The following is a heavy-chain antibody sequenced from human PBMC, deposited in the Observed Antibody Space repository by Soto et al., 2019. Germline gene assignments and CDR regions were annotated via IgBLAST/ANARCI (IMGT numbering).Heavy chain of an antibody. CDR2: IYYSGST. V-gene: IGHV4-39*01. Sequence: SETLSLTCTVSGGSISSSSYYWGWIRQPPGKGLEWIGSIYYSGSTYYNPSLKSRVTISVDTSKNQFSLKLSSVTAADTAAYYCARQGSDYGDYRRWGQGTLVTVSS. CDR1: GGSISSSSYY. CDR3: ARQGSDYGDYRR. D-gene: IGHD4-17*01. J-gene: IGHJ4*02.